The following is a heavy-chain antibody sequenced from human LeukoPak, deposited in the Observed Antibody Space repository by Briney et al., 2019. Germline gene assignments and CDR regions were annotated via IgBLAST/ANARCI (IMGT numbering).Heavy chain of an antibody. J-gene: IGHJ4*02. CDR1: GFTFSTYW. D-gene: IGHD2-2*03. V-gene: IGHV3-7*01. CDR2: IKQDGSEK. CDR3: WRFGYYTGGF. Sequence: GGSLRLSCAASGFTFSTYWISWVRQAPGKGLEWVANIKQDGSEKYYVDSVMGRFTISRDNAKNSLYLQMNSLRAEDTAVYYCWRFGYYTGGFWGQGTLVNVSS.